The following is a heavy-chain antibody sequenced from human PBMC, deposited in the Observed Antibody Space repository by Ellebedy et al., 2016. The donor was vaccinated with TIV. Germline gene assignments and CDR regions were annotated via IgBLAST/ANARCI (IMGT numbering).Heavy chain of an antibody. CDR3: ARARYCNSDSCKAFDH. V-gene: IGHV3-30-3*01. CDR2: ILYDGTNK. CDR1: GFTFSDHP. Sequence: GESLKISCAASGFTFSDHPMHWVRQAPGKGLAWVALILYDGTNKFYADSVKGRFTVSRDNAKNTLYLLMNSLRAEDTAVYYCARARYCNSDSCKAFDHWGQGSLVTVSS. D-gene: IGHD2/OR15-2a*01. J-gene: IGHJ4*02.